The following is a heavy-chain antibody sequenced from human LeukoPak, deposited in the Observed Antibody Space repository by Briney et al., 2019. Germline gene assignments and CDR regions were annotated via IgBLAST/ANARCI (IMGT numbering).Heavy chain of an antibody. V-gene: IGHV4-38-2*02. Sequence: SETLSLACTVSGYSISSGYYWGWIRQPPGKGLEWIGSIYHSGSTNYNPSLKSRVTISVDTSKNQFSLKLSSVTAADTAVYYCARERWLLQGPFDYWGQGTLVTVSS. J-gene: IGHJ4*02. CDR2: IYHSGST. CDR1: GYSISSGYY. D-gene: IGHD5-24*01. CDR3: ARERWLLQGPFDY.